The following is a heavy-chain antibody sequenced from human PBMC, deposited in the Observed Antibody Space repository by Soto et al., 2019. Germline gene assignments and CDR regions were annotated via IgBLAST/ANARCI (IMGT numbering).Heavy chain of an antibody. CDR2: ISYDGSNK. CDR1: GFTFSSYA. V-gene: IGHV3-30-3*01. D-gene: IGHD6-6*01. CDR3: AREGQLFNYYYYGMDV. J-gene: IGHJ6*02. Sequence: QVQLVESGGGVVQPGRSLRLSCAASGFTFSSYAMHWVRQAPGKGLEWVAVISYDGSNKYYADSVKGRFTISRDNSKNXLYLQMNSLRAEDTAVYYCAREGQLFNYYYYGMDVWGQGTTVTVSS.